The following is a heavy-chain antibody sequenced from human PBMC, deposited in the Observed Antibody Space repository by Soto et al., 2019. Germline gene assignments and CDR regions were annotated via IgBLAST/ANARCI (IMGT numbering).Heavy chain of an antibody. CDR1: GYTFTSYV. CDR2: ISAYNGNT. V-gene: IGHV1-18*01. D-gene: IGHD3-3*01. CDR3: ASFDFWSGSDDAFDI. Sequence: ASVKVSCKASGYTFTSYVISWVRQAPGQGLEWMGWISAYNGNTNYAQKLQGRVTMTTDTSTSTAYMELRSLRSDDTAVYYCASFDFWSGSDDAFDIWGQGTMVTVSS. J-gene: IGHJ3*02.